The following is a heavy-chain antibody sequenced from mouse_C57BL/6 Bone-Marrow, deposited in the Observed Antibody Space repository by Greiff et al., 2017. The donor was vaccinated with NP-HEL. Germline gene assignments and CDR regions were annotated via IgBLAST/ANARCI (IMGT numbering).Heavy chain of an antibody. D-gene: IGHD1-1*01. V-gene: IGHV1-81*01. J-gene: IGHJ4*01. CDR1: GYTFTSYG. CDR2: IYPRSGNT. Sequence: QVQLKESGAELARPGASVKLSCKASGYTFTSYGISWVKQRTGQGLEWIGEIYPRSGNTYYNEKFKGKATLTADKSSSTAYMELRSLTSEDSAVYFCARKIYYGSGAMDYWGQGTSVTVSS. CDR3: ARKIYYGSGAMDY.